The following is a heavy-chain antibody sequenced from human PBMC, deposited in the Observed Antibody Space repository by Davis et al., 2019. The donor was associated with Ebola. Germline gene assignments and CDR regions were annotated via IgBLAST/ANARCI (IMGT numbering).Heavy chain of an antibody. V-gene: IGHV3-74*03. D-gene: IGHD2-15*01. CDR2: INEAGSDT. Sequence: GESLKISCAASAFTFSTYTMNWVRQAPGEGLVWVSRINEAGSDTMYADSVKGRFTISRDNAKNTVYLQMNSLRAEDTAVYYCATSRAVGSIFDYWGQGTLVTVSS. CDR1: AFTFSTYT. CDR3: ATSRAVGSIFDY. J-gene: IGHJ4*02.